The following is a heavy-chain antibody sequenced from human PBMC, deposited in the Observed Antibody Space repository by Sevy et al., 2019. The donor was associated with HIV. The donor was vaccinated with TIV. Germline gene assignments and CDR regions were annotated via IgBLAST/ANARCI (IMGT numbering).Heavy chain of an antibody. V-gene: IGHV3-30-3*01. D-gene: IGHD2-15*01. CDR2: LSYDGNNN. J-gene: IGHJ4*02. CDR1: GFPFSSYA. CDR3: ARDRCGGSSCYSLPYDS. Sequence: GGSLRLSCTASGFPFSSYAMHWVRQAPGKGLEWVALLSYDGNNNYYADSVKGRFTFSRDNSKNTLYLQMSSLRAEDTAVYYCARDRCGGSSCYSLPYDSWGQGTLVTVSS.